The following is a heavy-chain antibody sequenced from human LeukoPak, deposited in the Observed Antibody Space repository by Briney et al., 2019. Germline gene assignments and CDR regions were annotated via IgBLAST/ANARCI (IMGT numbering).Heavy chain of an antibody. V-gene: IGHV4-38-2*02. J-gene: IGHJ5*02. CDR1: GYSISSGYY. CDR2: IYHSGST. CDR3: ARVAVAGMPYNWFDP. D-gene: IGHD6-19*01. Sequence: SETLSLTCTVSGYSISSGYYWGWIRQPPGKGLEWIGSIYHSGSTYYNPSLKSRVTISVDTSKNQFSLKLSSVTAADTAVYYCARVAVAGMPYNWFDPWGQGTLVTVSS.